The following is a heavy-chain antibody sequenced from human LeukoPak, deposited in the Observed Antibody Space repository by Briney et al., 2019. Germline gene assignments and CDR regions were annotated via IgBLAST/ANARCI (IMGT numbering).Heavy chain of an antibody. V-gene: IGHV1-2*02. J-gene: IGHJ6*02. CDR1: GYTFTGYY. CDR2: INPNSGGT. CDR3: ARDRTAAAGTLSDYYGMDV. Sequence: ASVKVSCKASGYTFTGYYMHWVRQAPGQGLEWMGWINPNSGGTNYAQKFQGRVTMTRDTSISTAYMELSRLRSDDTAVYYCARDRTAAAGTLSDYYGMDVWGQGTTVTVSS. D-gene: IGHD6-13*01.